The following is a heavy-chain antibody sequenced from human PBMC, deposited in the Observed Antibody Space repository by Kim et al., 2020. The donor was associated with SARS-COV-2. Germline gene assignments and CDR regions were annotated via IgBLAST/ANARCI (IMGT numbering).Heavy chain of an antibody. V-gene: IGHV3-30*04. Sequence: GGSLRLSCAASGFTFSSYAMHWVRQAPGKGLEWVAVISYDGSNKYYADSVKGRFTISRDNSKNTLYLQMNCLRAEDTAVYYCAREYGGNSDYLGQGTRVT. CDR2: ISYDGSNK. D-gene: IGHD2-21*02. CDR1: GFTFSSYA. J-gene: IGHJ4*02. CDR3: AREYGGNSDY.